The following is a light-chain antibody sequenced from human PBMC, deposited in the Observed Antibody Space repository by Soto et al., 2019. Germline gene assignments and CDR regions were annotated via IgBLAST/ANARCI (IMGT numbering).Light chain of an antibody. V-gene: IGLV2-23*01. CDR2: EDS. CDR3: CSYAGSSTVV. CDR1: SSDVGSYNL. Sequence: QSALTQPACVSGSPGQSITISCTGTSSDVGSYNLVSWYQQHPGKAPKLMIYEDSKRPSGVSNRFSGSKSGNTASLTISGLQAEDEADYYCCSYAGSSTVVFGGGTKLTVL. J-gene: IGLJ2*01.